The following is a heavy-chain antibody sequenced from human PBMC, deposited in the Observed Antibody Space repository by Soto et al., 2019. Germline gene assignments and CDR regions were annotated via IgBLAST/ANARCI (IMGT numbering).Heavy chain of an antibody. CDR2: INHSGIT. Sequence: SETLSLTCGVSDVSFSGYYWTWIRQPPGKGLEWLAEINHSGITNYNPSVESRVSMSVDTSKNQFSLRLYSVTAADTAVYYCVRGPYNYNSRYFDYWGQGTLVTVSS. V-gene: IGHV4-34*01. CDR1: DVSFSGYY. J-gene: IGHJ4*02. D-gene: IGHD1-1*01. CDR3: VRGPYNYNSRYFDY.